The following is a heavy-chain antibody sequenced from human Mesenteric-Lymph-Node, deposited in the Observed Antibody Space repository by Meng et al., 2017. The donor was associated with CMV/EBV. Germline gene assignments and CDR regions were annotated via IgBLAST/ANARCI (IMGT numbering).Heavy chain of an antibody. CDR3: ARDTGSGWIDY. Sequence: GGSLRLSCAASGFTFSSYAMHWVRQAPGKGLEYVSAISSNGGSTYYADSVKGRFTISRDNSKNTLYLQMNSLRAEDTAVYYCARDTGSGWIDYWGQGTLVTVSS. V-gene: IGHV3-64*02. D-gene: IGHD6-19*01. CDR1: GFTFSSYA. CDR2: ISSNGGST. J-gene: IGHJ4*02.